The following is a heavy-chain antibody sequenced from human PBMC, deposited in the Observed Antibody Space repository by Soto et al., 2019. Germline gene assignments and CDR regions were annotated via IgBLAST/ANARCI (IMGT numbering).Heavy chain of an antibody. V-gene: IGHV3-73*02. Sequence: EVQLVESGGGLVQPGGSLKLCWAASGFTFSDSTMHWVRQASGKGLEWVGRIRNKANSYATAYAASVKGRFTVSRDDSKNTAYLQMNGLKTEDTAVYYCTSSFVVVTAIAASWGQGTLVTVSS. CDR3: TSSFVVVTAIAAS. CDR2: IRNKANSYAT. D-gene: IGHD2-21*02. CDR1: GFTFSDST. J-gene: IGHJ5*02.